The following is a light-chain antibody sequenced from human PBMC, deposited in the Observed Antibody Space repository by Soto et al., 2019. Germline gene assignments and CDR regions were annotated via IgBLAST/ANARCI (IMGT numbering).Light chain of an antibody. CDR1: QSVTNGC. CDR2: GAS. Sequence: EIVLTQSPGTLSLSPGERATLSCRASQSVTNGCLAWYRQRPGQPPRLVIYGASRRATGIPDRFSGSGSGTDFTLSISRLEPVDFAAYYCQQYGSSPFTFGGGPKLDIK. J-gene: IGKJ4*01. CDR3: QQYGSSPFT. V-gene: IGKV3-20*01.